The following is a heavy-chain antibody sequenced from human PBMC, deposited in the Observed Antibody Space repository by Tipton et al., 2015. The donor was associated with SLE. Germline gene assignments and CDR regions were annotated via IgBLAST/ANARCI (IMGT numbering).Heavy chain of an antibody. CDR3: ARHVDIAARFDN. D-gene: IGHD5-12*01. CDR2: MYYSGST. Sequence: TLSLTCTVSGGSISSSSYYWGWIRQPPGKGLGWIGSMYYSGSTYYNPSLKSRVTISVDRSKNQFSLKLSSVTAADTAVYYCARHVDIAARFDNWGQGTLVTVSS. J-gene: IGHJ4*02. V-gene: IGHV4-39*07. CDR1: GGSISSSSYY.